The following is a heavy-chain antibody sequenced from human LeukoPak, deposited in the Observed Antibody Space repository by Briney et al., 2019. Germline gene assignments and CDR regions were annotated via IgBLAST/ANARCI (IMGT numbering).Heavy chain of an antibody. D-gene: IGHD5-24*01. V-gene: IGHV1-18*01. J-gene: IGHJ4*02. Sequence: VSVKVSCKASGYIFVDYGVSWVRQAPGQGLEWMGWINPYNGNTNYAQRLQGRVTLTTDTFTNTAYMELRSLRSDDTSLYYCARTTSRDGYSFDNWGQGTLVTVSS. CDR3: ARTTSRDGYSFDN. CDR2: INPYNGNT. CDR1: GYIFVDYG.